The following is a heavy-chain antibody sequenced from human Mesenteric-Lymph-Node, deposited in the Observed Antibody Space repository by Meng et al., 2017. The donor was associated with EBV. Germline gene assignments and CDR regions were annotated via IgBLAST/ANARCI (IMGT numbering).Heavy chain of an antibody. CDR1: GYSVTSGDYY. V-gene: IGHV4-61*08. J-gene: IGHJ5*02. Sequence: QGQLPEAVPGLVKPSETLSLICNVSGYSVTSGDYYWNWLRQSPGKGLEWIAYIYHGATANYNPSLKSRATISVDTSKNQFSLTLTSVTAADTAVYYCVGEKGGFIAPFDPWGQGTLVTVSS. CDR2: IYHGATA. CDR3: VGEKGGFIAPFDP. D-gene: IGHD3-16*01.